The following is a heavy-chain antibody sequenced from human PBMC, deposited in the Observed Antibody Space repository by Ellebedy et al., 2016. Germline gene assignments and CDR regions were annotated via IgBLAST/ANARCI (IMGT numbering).Heavy chain of an antibody. Sequence: SVKVSCXASGGTFSSYAISWVRQAPGQGLEWMGGIIPIFGTANYAQKFQGRVTITADESTSTAYMELSSLRSEDTAVYYCARSGLGVGQLAEYFQHWGQGTLVTVSS. CDR2: IIPIFGTA. CDR1: GGTFSSYA. V-gene: IGHV1-69*13. D-gene: IGHD6-6*01. J-gene: IGHJ1*01. CDR3: ARSGLGVGQLAEYFQH.